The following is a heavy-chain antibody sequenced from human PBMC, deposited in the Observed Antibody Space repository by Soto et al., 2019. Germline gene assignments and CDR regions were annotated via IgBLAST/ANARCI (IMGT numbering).Heavy chain of an antibody. J-gene: IGHJ6*02. D-gene: IGHD3-10*01. CDR2: IIPIFGTA. CDR1: GGTFSSYA. CDR3: ARGRVYGSGGYSHANYYYGMDV. V-gene: IGHV1-69*13. Sequence: EASVKVSCKASGGTFSSYAISWVRQAPGQGLEWMGGIIPIFGTANYAQKFQGRVTITADESTSTAYMELSSLRSEDTAVYYCARGRVYGSGGYSHANYYYGMDVWGQGTTVTVSS.